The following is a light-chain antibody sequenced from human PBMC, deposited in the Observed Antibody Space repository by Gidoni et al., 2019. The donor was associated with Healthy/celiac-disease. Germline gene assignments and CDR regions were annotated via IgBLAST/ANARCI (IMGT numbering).Light chain of an antibody. V-gene: IGKV1-12*01. Sequence: DIQMTQSPSSVSASVGDRVTITCRASQGISSLLAWYQQKPAKAHKLLIYAATSLQSGVPSRFSGSGSGTDFTLTISSLQPEDFATYYCQQANSFPRLTCGGGTKVAIK. CDR2: AAT. CDR3: QQANSFPRLT. J-gene: IGKJ4*01. CDR1: QGISSL.